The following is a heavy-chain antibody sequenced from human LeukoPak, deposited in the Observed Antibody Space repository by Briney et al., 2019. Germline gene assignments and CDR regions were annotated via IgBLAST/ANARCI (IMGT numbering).Heavy chain of an antibody. Sequence: QPGGSLRLSCAASGFTFSSYGMHWVRQAPGKGLEWVAVISYDGSNKYYADSVKGRFTISRDNSKNTLYLQMNSLRAEDTAVYYCARESPPMDGDYGYFDYWGQGTLVTVSS. J-gene: IGHJ4*02. CDR1: GFTFSSYG. CDR3: ARESPPMDGDYGYFDY. CDR2: ISYDGSNK. V-gene: IGHV3-30*03. D-gene: IGHD4-17*01.